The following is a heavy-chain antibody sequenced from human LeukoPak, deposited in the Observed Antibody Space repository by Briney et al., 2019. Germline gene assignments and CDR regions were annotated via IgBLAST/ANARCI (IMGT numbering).Heavy chain of an antibody. CDR3: ARSRGEATGTFGFDT. D-gene: IGHD1-26*01. Sequence: GGSLRLSCAASGFTFTSYVMHWVRQAPGKGLQWVSLISYDGSNKYYADSVKGRFTISRDNSKNTLYLQINSLRAEDTAVYYCARSRGEATGTFGFDTWGQGTLVTVSS. V-gene: IGHV3-30*03. CDR1: GFTFTSYV. J-gene: IGHJ5*02. CDR2: ISYDGSNK.